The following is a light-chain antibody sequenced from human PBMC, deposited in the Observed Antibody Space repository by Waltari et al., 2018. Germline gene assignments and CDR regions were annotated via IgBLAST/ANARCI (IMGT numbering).Light chain of an antibody. Sequence: DIVMTQSPDSLAVSLGERATINCKSSQSVLYSSNNKNYLAWYQQKPGQPPKLLIYWASTRESGVPYRFSGSGSGTDFTLTSSSLQAEDVAVYYCQQYYSTSWTFGQGTKVEIK. CDR1: QSVLYSSNNKNY. CDR2: WAS. CDR3: QQYYSTSWT. V-gene: IGKV4-1*01. J-gene: IGKJ1*01.